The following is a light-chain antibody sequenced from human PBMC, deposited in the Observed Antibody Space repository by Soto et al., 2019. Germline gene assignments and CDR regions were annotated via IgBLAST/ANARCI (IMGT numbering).Light chain of an antibody. CDR3: QQYNTYST. CDR2: DAS. V-gene: IGKV1-5*01. J-gene: IGKJ1*01. Sequence: DIQITQSPSTLSASVGDGVTITCRASQSISSWLAWYQQKPGKAPNLLIYDASTLESGVPPRFSGSGSGTDFTLTISSLQPDDFATYYCQQYNTYSTFGQGTKVDIK. CDR1: QSISSW.